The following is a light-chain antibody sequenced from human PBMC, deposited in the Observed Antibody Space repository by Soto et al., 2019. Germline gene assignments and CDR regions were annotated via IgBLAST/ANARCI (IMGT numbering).Light chain of an antibody. CDR1: QSISTY. J-gene: IGKJ4*01. V-gene: IGKV1-39*01. CDR2: GAS. CDR3: QQSFITPPLA. Sequence: DIQMTQSPSSLSASIGDRITITCRASQSISTYVNWYQQKPGKAPSLLIYGASTLQNGVPSRFSGSGSATDYTLTISSLQPEDFATYYCQQSFITPPLAFGGGTKVEMK.